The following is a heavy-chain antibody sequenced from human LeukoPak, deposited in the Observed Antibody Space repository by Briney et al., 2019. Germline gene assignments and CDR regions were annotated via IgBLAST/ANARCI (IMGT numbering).Heavy chain of an antibody. D-gene: IGHD3-9*01. CDR3: ARAPQPVYYDILTGYPENWFDP. V-gene: IGHV4-39*07. CDR1: GGSIRSTNYY. Sequence: SETLSLTCTVSGGSIRSTNYYWGWIRQPPGKGLEWIGSIYHSPSLMSRVTISVDTSKNQFSLKLSSVTAADTAVYYCARAPQPVYYDILTGYPENWFDPWGQGTLVTVSS. CDR2: IYHS. J-gene: IGHJ5*02.